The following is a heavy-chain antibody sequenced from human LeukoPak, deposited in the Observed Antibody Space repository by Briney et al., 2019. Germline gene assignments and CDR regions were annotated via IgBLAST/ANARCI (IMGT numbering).Heavy chain of an antibody. CDR3: ATGELAAADSFDY. CDR1: GFTFSSYA. CDR2: ISGSGGST. Sequence: GGSLRLSCAASGFTFSSYAMSWVRQAPGKGLEWVSAISGSGGSTYYADSVKGRFTISRDNSKNTLYLQMNSRRAEDTAVYYCATGELAAADSFDYWGQGTLVTVSS. V-gene: IGHV3-23*01. D-gene: IGHD6-13*01. J-gene: IGHJ4*02.